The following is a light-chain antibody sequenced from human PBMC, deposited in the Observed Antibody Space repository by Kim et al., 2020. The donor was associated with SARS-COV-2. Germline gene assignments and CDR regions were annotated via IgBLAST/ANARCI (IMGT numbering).Light chain of an antibody. CDR2: GNS. Sequence: QRVTISCTGSSSNIGAGYDVHWYQQLPGTAPKLLIYGNSNRPSGVPDRFSGSKSGTSASLTITGLQAEDEADYYCQSYDSSLSGYVFGTGTKVTVL. CDR3: QSYDSSLSGYV. CDR1: SSNIGAGYD. J-gene: IGLJ1*01. V-gene: IGLV1-40*01.